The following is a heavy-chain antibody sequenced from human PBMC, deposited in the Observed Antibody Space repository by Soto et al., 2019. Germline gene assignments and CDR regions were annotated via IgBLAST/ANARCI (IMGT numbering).Heavy chain of an antibody. CDR3: AKLISWGYYYYGMDV. CDR2: IGGSGGST. J-gene: IGHJ6*02. CDR1: GFTFSSYA. Sequence: PGGSLRLSCAASGFTFSSYAMSWVRQAPGKGLEWVSAIGGSGGSTYYADSVKGRFTISRDNSKNTLYLQMNSLRAEDTAVYYCAKLISWGYYYYGMDVWGQGTTVTVSS. V-gene: IGHV3-23*01. D-gene: IGHD6-13*01.